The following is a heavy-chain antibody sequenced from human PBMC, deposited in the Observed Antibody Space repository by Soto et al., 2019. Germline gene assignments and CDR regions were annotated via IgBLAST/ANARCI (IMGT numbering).Heavy chain of an antibody. Sequence: PSETLPVSCTVSGGSISSYYGSWIRQPPGKGLEWIGYIYYSGSTNYNPSLKSRVTISVDTSKNQFSLKLSSVTAADTAVYYCARATPYDILTGYYSRYYYYGMDVWGQGTTVTVSS. CDR1: GGSISSYY. V-gene: IGHV4-59*01. CDR3: ARATPYDILTGYYSRYYYYGMDV. D-gene: IGHD3-9*01. J-gene: IGHJ6*02. CDR2: IYYSGST.